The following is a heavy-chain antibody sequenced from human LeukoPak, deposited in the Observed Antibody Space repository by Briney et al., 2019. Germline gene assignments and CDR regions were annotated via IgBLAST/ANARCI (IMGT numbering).Heavy chain of an antibody. J-gene: IGHJ6*04. V-gene: IGHV4-34*01. Sequence: SETLSLTCAVYGGSFSGYYWSWIRQPPGKGLEWIGEINHSGSTSYNPSLKSRVTISVDTSKNQFSLKLSSVTAADTAVYYCARGRYGMDVWGKGTTVTVSS. CDR2: INHSGST. CDR3: ARGRYGMDV. CDR1: GGSFSGYY.